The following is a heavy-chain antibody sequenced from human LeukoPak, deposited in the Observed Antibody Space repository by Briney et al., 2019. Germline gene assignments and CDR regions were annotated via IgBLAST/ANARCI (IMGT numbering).Heavy chain of an antibody. CDR1: GFTFSSYG. V-gene: IGHV3-33*01. D-gene: IGHD1-26*01. Sequence: PGGSLRPSCAASGFTFSSYGMHWVRQAPGKGLEWVALIWYDGSNKYYADSVKGRFTISRDNSKNTLYLQMNSLRAEDTAVYYCARKSAATFDYWGQGTLVTVSS. CDR3: ARKSAATFDY. CDR2: IWYDGSNK. J-gene: IGHJ4*02.